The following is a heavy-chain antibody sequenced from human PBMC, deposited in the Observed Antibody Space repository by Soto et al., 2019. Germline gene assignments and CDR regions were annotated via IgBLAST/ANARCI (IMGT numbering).Heavy chain of an antibody. CDR1: GGTFSSYA. D-gene: IGHD2-21*02. V-gene: IGHV1-69*06. CDR2: IIPIFGTA. J-gene: IGHJ3*02. CDR3: ARVDLVVMTAIRYAVDI. Sequence: SVKVSCKASGGTFSSYAISWVRQAPGQGLEWMGGIIPIFGTANYAQKFQGRVTITADKSTSTAYMERRSLRSEDTAVYYCARVDLVVMTAIRYAVDIRGQGPMATVSS.